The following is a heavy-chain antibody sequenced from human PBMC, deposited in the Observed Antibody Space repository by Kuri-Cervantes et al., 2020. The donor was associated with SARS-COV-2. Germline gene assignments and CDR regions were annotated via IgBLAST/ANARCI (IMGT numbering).Heavy chain of an antibody. CDR2: ISDEGKKK. CDR3: AKERFGVHDF. J-gene: IGHJ4*02. V-gene: IGHV3-30*18. Sequence: GESLKISCTASGFNFSNTDMHWVRQTPGKGLEWVAVISDEGKKKKCVAYVKGRFTIPRDNSQNTLYLQVKSLKSEDTAMYNCAKERFGVHDFWGQGTLVTVSS. CDR1: GFNFSNTD. D-gene: IGHD2-8*01.